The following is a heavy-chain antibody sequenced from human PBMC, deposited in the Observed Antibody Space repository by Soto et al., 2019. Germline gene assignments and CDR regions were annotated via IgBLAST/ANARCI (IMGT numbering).Heavy chain of an antibody. V-gene: IGHV4-30-4*01. CDR2: IYYSGSP. D-gene: IGHD6-13*01. J-gene: IGHJ4*02. Sequence: QVQLQESGPGLVKPSQILSLTCTVSGGSISSGDYFWSWIRQPPGKGLEWIGYIYYSGSPYYNPSHNSRVTISVDTSKNQFSLKLSSVTAADTDVYYCARVKAGVVSWGQGTLVTVFS. CDR3: ARVKAGVVS. CDR1: GGSISSGDYF.